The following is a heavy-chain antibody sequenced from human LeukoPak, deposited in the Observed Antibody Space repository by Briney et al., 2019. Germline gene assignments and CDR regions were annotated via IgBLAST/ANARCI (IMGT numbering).Heavy chain of an antibody. CDR3: AGNRYCGYEGGADFDY. V-gene: IGHV1-69*01. J-gene: IGHJ4*02. D-gene: IGHD5-12*01. CDR2: IIPIFGTA. Sequence: SVKVSCKASGGTFSSYAISWVRQAPGQGLEWMGGIIPIFGTANYAQKFQGRVTITADESTSTAYMELSSLRSEDTAVYYCAGNRYCGYEGGADFDYWGQGTLVTVSS. CDR1: GGTFSSYA.